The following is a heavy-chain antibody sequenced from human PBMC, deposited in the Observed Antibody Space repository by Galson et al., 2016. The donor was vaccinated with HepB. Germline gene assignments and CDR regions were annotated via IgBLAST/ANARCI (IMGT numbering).Heavy chain of an antibody. CDR3: AREENTFGLDY. D-gene: IGHD1/OR15-1a*01. CDR2: IYFDGSDK. Sequence: SLRLSCAASGFTFRTYGLHWGRQAPGKGLEGVAIIYFDGSDKDYADSVKGRFTISRDNSKNTLYLQMNSLRVEDTAVYYCAREENTFGLDYWGQGTLVTVSS. CDR1: GFTFRTYG. J-gene: IGHJ4*02. V-gene: IGHV3-33*01.